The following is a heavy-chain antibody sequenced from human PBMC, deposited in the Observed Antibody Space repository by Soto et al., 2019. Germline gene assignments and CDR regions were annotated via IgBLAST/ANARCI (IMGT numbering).Heavy chain of an antibody. J-gene: IGHJ5*02. D-gene: IGHD3-10*01. CDR3: ARAPLLLWFGGGDWFDP. Sequence: SETLSLTCTVSGGSISSCGYYWSWIRQHPGKGLEWIGYIYYSGSTYYNPSLKSRVTISVDTSKNQFSLKLSSVTAADTAVYYCARAPLLLWFGGGDWFDPWGQGTLVTVSS. CDR1: GGSISSCGYY. V-gene: IGHV4-31*03. CDR2: IYYSGST.